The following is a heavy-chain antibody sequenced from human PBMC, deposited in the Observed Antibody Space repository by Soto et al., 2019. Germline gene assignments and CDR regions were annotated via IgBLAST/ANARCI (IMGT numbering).Heavy chain of an antibody. CDR2: IIPNFGTT. CDR3: ARAADYRFLILGS. CDR1: GGTFSNDA. J-gene: IGHJ4*02. D-gene: IGHD2-8*01. Sequence: QVQLVQSGAEVKKPGSSVKVSCKASGGTFSNDAVSWVRQAPGQGLEWMGGIIPNFGTTNHAQNFQGRVSITADESTSTVYMELSSLRSDDTAVYYCARAADYRFLILGSWGQGTLVTVS. V-gene: IGHV1-69*01.